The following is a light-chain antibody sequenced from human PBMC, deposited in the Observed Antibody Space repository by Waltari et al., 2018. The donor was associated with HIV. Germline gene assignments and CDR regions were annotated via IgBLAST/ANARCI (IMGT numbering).Light chain of an antibody. V-gene: IGLV1-47*01. CDR2: RDT. Sequence: SVLTQPPSASGTPGQKVTISCSGSSSHIGSNSVFWYQQRPGAAPKLLIYRDTQRPSGVPDRFSGSKSGTSASLAISGLRSEDEAVYSCATWDDSLNGVLFGGGTNLNVL. CDR1: SSHIGSNS. CDR3: ATWDDSLNGVL. J-gene: IGLJ2*01.